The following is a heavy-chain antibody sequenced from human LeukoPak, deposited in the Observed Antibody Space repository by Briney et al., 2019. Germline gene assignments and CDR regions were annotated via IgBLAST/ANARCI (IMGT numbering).Heavy chain of an antibody. V-gene: IGHV4-39*01. D-gene: IGHD2-2*01. CDR3: ARHWAVPAYYYCYMDV. J-gene: IGHJ6*03. Sequence: SETLSLTCSVSGGSISSSSYYWGWIRQPPGKGLEWIGSIYYSGSTYYNPSLKSRVTISVDTSKNQFSLKLSSVTAADTAVYYCARHWAVPAYYYCYMDVWGKGTTVTVSS. CDR1: GGSISSSSYY. CDR2: IYYSGST.